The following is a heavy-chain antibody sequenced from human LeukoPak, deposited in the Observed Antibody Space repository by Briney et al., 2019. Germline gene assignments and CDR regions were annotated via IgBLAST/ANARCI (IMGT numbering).Heavy chain of an antibody. J-gene: IGHJ4*02. CDR1: GFTFSSLS. V-gene: IGHV3-48*02. CDR2: ISGTSSNI. Sequence: GGSLRLSCTASGFTFSSLSMNWVRQAPEKGLEWVSYISGTSSNIYYADSVKGRFTISRDNAKNSLYLQMNSLRDEDTAVYYCARKGDYHDYWGQGTLATVSS. CDR3: ARKGDYHDY.